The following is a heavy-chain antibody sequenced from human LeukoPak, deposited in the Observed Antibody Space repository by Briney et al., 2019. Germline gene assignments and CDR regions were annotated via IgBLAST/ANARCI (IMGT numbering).Heavy chain of an antibody. D-gene: IGHD6-19*01. CDR2: ISGSGGST. Sequence: PGGSLRLSCAASGFTFSSYAMSWVRQAPGKGLEWVSAISGSGGSTYYADSVKGRFTISRDNSKNTLYLQMNSLRAEDTAVYYCARGGYGSGWPPYMIDYWGQGTLVTVSS. V-gene: IGHV3-23*01. J-gene: IGHJ4*02. CDR1: GFTFSSYA. CDR3: ARGGYGSGWPPYMIDY.